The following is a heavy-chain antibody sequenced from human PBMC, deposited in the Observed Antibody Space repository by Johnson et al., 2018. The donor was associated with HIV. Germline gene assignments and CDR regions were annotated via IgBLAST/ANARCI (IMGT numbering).Heavy chain of an antibody. V-gene: IGHV3-74*02. CDR1: GFTFSSYW. J-gene: IGHJ3*02. CDR2: INGDGSST. Sequence: VQLVESGGGVVRPGRSLRLSCAASGFTFSSYWMHWVRQAPGKGLVWVSRINGDGSSTTYADSVKGRFTISRDNAKNTLYVQMNSLRAEDTAVYYCAKSTQANILRESGPYGAFDIWGQGTMVTVSS. D-gene: IGHD3-10*01. CDR3: AKSTQANILRESGPYGAFDI.